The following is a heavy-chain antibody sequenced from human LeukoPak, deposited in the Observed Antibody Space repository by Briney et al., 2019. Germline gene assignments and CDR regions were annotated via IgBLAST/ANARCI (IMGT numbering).Heavy chain of an antibody. CDR1: GFTVSSNY. Sequence: GGSLRLSCAASGFTVSSNYMSWVRQAPGKGLEWVSVIYSGGSTYYADSVKGRFTISRDNSKNTLYLQMNSLRAEDTAVYYCTTDLFRSGSYSLDYWGQGTLVTVSS. V-gene: IGHV3-66*01. D-gene: IGHD1-26*01. CDR2: IYSGGST. J-gene: IGHJ4*02. CDR3: TTDLFRSGSYSLDY.